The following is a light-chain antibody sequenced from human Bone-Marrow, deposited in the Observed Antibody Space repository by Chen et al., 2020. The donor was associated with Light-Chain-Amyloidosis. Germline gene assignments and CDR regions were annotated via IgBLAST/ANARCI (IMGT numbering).Light chain of an antibody. CDR1: SRDIGGNKY. CDR3: CSYAGSSTLV. V-gene: IGLV2-23*02. CDR2: DVN. Sequence: QSALSQPASVSGSPGQSMTISCTGSSRDIGGNKYVSLYPHYPGKAPRLMIYDVNKRPSGVSNRFSGSKSGNTASLTISGLQAEDEADYYCCSYAGSSTLVFGGGTKVTVL. J-gene: IGLJ3*02.